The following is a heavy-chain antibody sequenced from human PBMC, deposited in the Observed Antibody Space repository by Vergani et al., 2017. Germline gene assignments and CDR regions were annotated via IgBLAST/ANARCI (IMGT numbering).Heavy chain of an antibody. J-gene: IGHJ5*02. D-gene: IGHD3-10*01. CDR3: ARPFPGRWFDP. CDR2: IYYSGST. CDR1: GGSISSSIYY. Sequence: QLQLQESGPGLVKPSETLSLTCTVSGGSISSSIYYWGWIRQPPGKGLEWIGSIYYSGSTYYNPSLKSRVTISVDTSKNQFSLKRSSVTAADTAVYYCARPFPGRWFDPWGQGTLVTVSS. V-gene: IGHV4-39*01.